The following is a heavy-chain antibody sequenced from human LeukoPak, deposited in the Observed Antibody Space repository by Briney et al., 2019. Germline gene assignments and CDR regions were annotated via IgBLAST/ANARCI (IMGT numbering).Heavy chain of an antibody. CDR3: AREGTDYDYYFDF. V-gene: IGHV4-31*03. Sequence: PSQTLSLTCTVSGGSISSGGYYWSWIRQPPGKGLEWIGYIYYSGSAYYNPSLKSRVNISADTSKNQFSLRLSSVTAADTAVYYCAREGTDYDYYFDFWGQGTLVTVSS. J-gene: IGHJ4*02. CDR2: IYYSGSA. CDR1: GGSISSGGYY. D-gene: IGHD4-17*01.